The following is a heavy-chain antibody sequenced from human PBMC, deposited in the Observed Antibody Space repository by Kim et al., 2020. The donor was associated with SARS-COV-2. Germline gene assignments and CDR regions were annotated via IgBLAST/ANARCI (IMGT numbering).Heavy chain of an antibody. CDR2: STGGDGNT. V-gene: IGHV1-3*01. Sequence: ASVKVSCKASGYTFSDHHLHWVRQAPGQGLEWMGWSTGGDGNTKYSQKFQGRVTIARDTSASVSYLELSSLRSDDTAVYYCMATSHPSDIWGQGTMVTVS. CDR3: MATSHPSDI. CDR1: GYTFSDHH. J-gene: IGHJ3*02.